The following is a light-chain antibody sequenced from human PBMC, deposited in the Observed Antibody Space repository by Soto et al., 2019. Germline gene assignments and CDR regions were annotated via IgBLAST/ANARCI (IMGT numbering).Light chain of an antibody. V-gene: IGKV3-15*01. CDR1: QSIDTN. CDR2: GAS. J-gene: IGKJ1*01. CDR3: QQYNDWPPERT. Sequence: EVVMTQSQVTLSVSPGERATRSCRASQSIDTNLAWYQQKPGQAPRLLIYGASTRATGVPARFSGSGSGTEFTLTISSLQSEDFAVYYCQQYNDWPPERTFGQGTKVDIK.